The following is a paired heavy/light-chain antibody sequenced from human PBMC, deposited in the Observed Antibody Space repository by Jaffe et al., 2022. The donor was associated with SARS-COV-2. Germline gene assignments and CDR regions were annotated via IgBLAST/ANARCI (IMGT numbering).Light chain of an antibody. CDR3: QQYNSYSRT. CDR2: KAS. CDR1: QSISYW. V-gene: IGKV1-5*03. Sequence: DIQMTQSPSTLSASVGDRVTITCRASQSISYWLAWYQQRPGKAPKLLIYKASSLQSGVPSRFSGSGSGTEFTLTISSLQPDDFATYYCQQYNSYSRTFGQGTKVEIK. J-gene: IGKJ1*01.
Heavy chain of an antibody. CDR2: ISSGGDSI. Sequence: QVQLVESGGGLVKPGGSLRLSCAASGFSFSDYYMSWARQAPGKGLEWLSYISSGGDSIYYADSVKGRFTISRDNAKKSLYLQMNSLRAEDTAIYYCARVPVYSSGWQLDYWGQGTLVTVSS. CDR3: ARVPVYSSGWQLDY. D-gene: IGHD6-19*01. V-gene: IGHV3-11*01. J-gene: IGHJ4*02. CDR1: GFSFSDYY.